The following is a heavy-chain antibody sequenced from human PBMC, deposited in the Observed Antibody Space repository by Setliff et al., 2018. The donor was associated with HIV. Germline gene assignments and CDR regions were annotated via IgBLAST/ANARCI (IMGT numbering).Heavy chain of an antibody. Sequence: SETLSLTCEVSGYFISSGYYWGWIRQPPGKGLEWIGTVYHSGSTYYNPSLKSRVTKSVDTSENQFSLKLSSVTAADTAVYYCARHPPPEVRGDVTDYWGQGTLVTVSS. CDR2: VYHSGST. V-gene: IGHV4-38-2*01. CDR1: GYFISSGYY. CDR3: ARHPPPEVRGDVTDY. J-gene: IGHJ4*02. D-gene: IGHD3-10*01.